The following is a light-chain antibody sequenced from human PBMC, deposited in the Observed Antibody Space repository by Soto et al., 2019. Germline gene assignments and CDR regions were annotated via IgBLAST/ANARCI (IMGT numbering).Light chain of an antibody. CDR1: RRDVGGYNY. Sequence: QSVLTQPPSASGSPGQSVAISCTGTRRDVGGYNYVSWYQQHPGKAPKLMIYEVSKRPSGVRDRFSGSKSGNTASLTVSGLQAEDEADYYCVSYAGSNNLYVFGTGTKVTVL. J-gene: IGLJ1*01. CDR2: EVS. CDR3: VSYAGSNNLYV. V-gene: IGLV2-8*01.